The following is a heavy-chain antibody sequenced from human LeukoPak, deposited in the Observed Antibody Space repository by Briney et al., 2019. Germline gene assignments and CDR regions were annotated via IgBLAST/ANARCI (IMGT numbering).Heavy chain of an antibody. J-gene: IGHJ4*02. CDR1: GFTFDDYT. CDR3: AKDGKNHFDY. V-gene: IGHV3-43*01. CDR2: ISWDGGST. D-gene: IGHD1-14*01. Sequence: GGSLRLSCAASGFTFDDYTMHWVREPPGKGLEWVSLISWDGGSTYYADSVKGRFTISRDNSKNSLSLEMKSLRTEDTALYYCAKDGKNHFDYWGQGTLVTVSP.